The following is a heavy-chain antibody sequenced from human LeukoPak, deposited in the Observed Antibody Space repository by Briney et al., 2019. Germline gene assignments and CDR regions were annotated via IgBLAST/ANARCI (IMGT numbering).Heavy chain of an antibody. CDR3: ARAPLYSSGRGTDY. CDR1: GFTFSTYA. D-gene: IGHD6-19*01. V-gene: IGHV3-64*01. Sequence: GGSLRLSCAASGFTFSTYAMHWVRQAPGKGLENGSAISSNGCSTYYANSVKGRFTISRDNSKNTLFLQMGSLRAEDMAVYYCARAPLYSSGRGTDYWGQGTLVTVSS. J-gene: IGHJ4*02. CDR2: ISSNGCST.